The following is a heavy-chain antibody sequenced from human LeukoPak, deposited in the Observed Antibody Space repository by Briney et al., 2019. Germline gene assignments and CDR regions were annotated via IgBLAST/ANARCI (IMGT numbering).Heavy chain of an antibody. D-gene: IGHD6-19*01. CDR1: GGTFSSYA. CDR2: IIPIFGTA. CDR3: ARDGADGWYDY. V-gene: IGHV1-69*06. J-gene: IGHJ4*02. Sequence: EASVKVSCKASGGTFSSYAISWVRQAPGQGLEWMGGIIPIFGTANYAQKFQGRVTITADKSTSTAYMELSSLRSEDTAVYYCARDGADGWYDYWGQGTLVTVSS.